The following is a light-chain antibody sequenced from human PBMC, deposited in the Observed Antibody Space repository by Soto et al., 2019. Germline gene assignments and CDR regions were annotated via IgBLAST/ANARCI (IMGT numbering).Light chain of an antibody. Sequence: QSVLTQPASVSGSPGQSITISCAGTSSDFGGYNYVSWYQHHPGKAPKLMIYDVSNRPSGVPNRFSGSKSGSTASLTISGLQAEDEADYWCSSYTSSSTLVVFGGGTKVTVL. V-gene: IGLV2-14*03. CDR2: DVS. CDR1: SSDFGGYNY. CDR3: SSYTSSSTLVV. J-gene: IGLJ2*01.